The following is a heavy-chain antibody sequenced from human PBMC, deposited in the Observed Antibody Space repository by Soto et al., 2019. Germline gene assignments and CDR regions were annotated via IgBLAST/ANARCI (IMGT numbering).Heavy chain of an antibody. CDR3: AREKGYAAAADY. CDR1: GFTFSDYY. V-gene: IGHV3-11*05. D-gene: IGHD6-25*01. J-gene: IGHJ4*02. Sequence: SLRLSCAASGFTFSDYYMNWIRQAPGKGLEWVSYISSTSSYTNYAESVKGRFTISRDNAKNSLYLQMNSLRAEDTAVYYCAREKGYAAAADYWGQG. CDR2: ISSTSSYT.